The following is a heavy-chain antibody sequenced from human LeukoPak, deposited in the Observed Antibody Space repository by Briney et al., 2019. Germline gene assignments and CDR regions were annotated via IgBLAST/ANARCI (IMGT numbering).Heavy chain of an antibody. J-gene: IGHJ4*02. Sequence: GGSLRLSCAASGFTFISYGMHWVRQAPGKGLEWVAVISYDGSNKYYADSVKGRFTISRDNSKNTLYLQMNSLRAEDTAVYYCANLGMVYNILTGYRRPQTNDYWGQGTLVTVSS. CDR1: GFTFISYG. CDR3: ANLGMVYNILTGYRRPQTNDY. D-gene: IGHD3-9*01. CDR2: ISYDGSNK. V-gene: IGHV3-30*18.